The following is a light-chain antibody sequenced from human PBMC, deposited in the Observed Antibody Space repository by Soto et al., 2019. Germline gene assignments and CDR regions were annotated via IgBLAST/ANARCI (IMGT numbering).Light chain of an antibody. CDR1: QSISSW. J-gene: IGKJ4*01. CDR3: QQYNSYPLT. Sequence: DIQMTQSPSTLSASVGDRVTITCRASQSISSWLAWYQQKPGKAPKLLIYDASSLESGVPSRFSGSGSGTEFALTISSLQADDFATYYCQQYNSYPLTFCGGNKVEIK. V-gene: IGKV1-5*01. CDR2: DAS.